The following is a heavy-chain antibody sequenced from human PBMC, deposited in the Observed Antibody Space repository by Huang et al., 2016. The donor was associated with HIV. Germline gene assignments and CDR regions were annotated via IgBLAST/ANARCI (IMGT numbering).Heavy chain of an antibody. CDR2: IIPILATA. Sequence: QVRLVQSGAEVKKPGSSVKVSCKASGGTFGSYAISWVRQAPGQGLEWMGGIIPILATANYAQRFQGRVTFTADESTSAVYMEVRGLRFEDTAVYYCARDLSYSSGWYTDAFNVWGQGTMVVVSS. V-gene: IGHV1-69*13. D-gene: IGHD3-22*01. CDR3: ARDLSYSSGWYTDAFNV. CDR1: GGTFGSYA. J-gene: IGHJ3*01.